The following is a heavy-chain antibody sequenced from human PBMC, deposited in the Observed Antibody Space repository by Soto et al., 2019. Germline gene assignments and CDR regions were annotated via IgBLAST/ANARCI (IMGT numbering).Heavy chain of an antibody. CDR2: ISSNGGST. Sequence: GGSLRLSCSASGFTFSSYAMHWVRQAPGKGLEYVSAISSNGGSTYYADSVKGRFTISRDNSKNTLYLQMSSLRAEDTAVYYCVKLGIGIRGYIDYWGQGTLVTVSS. J-gene: IGHJ4*02. D-gene: IGHD2-15*01. CDR3: VKLGIGIRGYIDY. V-gene: IGHV3-64D*06. CDR1: GFTFSSYA.